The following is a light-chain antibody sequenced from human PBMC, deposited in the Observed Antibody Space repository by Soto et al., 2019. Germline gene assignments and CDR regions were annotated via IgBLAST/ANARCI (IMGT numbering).Light chain of an antibody. Sequence: QSALTQPPSASGSPGQSVTISCTGTSSDVGGYNYVSWYQQHPGKAPKLMIYEVSKRPSGVPDRFSGSKSGNTASLTVSGLQAEDEADYYCQTWGTGIRVFGGGTKLTVL. V-gene: IGLV2-8*01. CDR1: SSDVGGYNY. J-gene: IGLJ3*02. CDR3: QTWGTGIRV. CDR2: EVS.